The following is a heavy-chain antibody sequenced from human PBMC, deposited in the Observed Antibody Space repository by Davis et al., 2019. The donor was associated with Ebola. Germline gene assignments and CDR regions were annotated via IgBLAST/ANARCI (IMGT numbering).Heavy chain of an antibody. D-gene: IGHD2-8*02. Sequence: GESLKIPCAASGISFSNYGMFWVRQAPGKVMEWVAVISPDGSDKNYADSGKGRFTISRDNSKNTLDLQMNSLRPEDTAVYYCVKTRSNWWNDALEIWGRGTMVIVSS. CDR3: VKTRSNWWNDALEI. CDR2: ISPDGSDK. V-gene: IGHV3-30*18. J-gene: IGHJ3*02. CDR1: GISFSNYG.